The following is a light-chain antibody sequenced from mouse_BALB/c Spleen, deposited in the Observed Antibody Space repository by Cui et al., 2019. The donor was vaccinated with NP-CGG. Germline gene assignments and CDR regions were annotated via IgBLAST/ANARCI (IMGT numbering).Light chain of an antibody. V-gene: IGLV1*01. J-gene: IGLJ1*01. CDR1: TGTVTTSNY. CDR2: GTN. Sequence: QVVVTQESALTTSPGETVTLTCRSSTGTVTTSNYANWVQEKPDHLFTGLIGGTNNRAPGVPARFSSSLIGDKAALTITGAQTEDEAIYFCALWYSNHWVFGGGTKLTVL. CDR3: ALWYSNHWV.